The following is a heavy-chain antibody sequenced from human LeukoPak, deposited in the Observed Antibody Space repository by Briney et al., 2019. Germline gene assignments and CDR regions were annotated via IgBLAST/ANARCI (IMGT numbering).Heavy chain of an antibody. D-gene: IGHD3-10*01. CDR2: INPNSGGT. J-gene: IGHJ4*02. CDR1: GYTFTVYY. CDR3: ARDPLRGYGSIR. Sequence: ASVNVSCKASGYTFTVYYMHWVRQAPGQGLEWMGRINPNSGGTNYAQKFQGRVTMTRDTSISTAYMELSRLRSDDTAVYYCARDPLRGYGSIRWGQGTLVTVSS. V-gene: IGHV1-2*06.